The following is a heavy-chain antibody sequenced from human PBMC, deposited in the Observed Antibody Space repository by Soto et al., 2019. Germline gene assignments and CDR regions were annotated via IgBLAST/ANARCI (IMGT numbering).Heavy chain of an antibody. D-gene: IGHD2-2*01. V-gene: IGHV4-59*08. Sequence: SETLSLTCTVSGGSISSYYWSWIRQPPGKGLEWIGYIYYSGGTNYNPSLKSRVTISVDTSKNQFSLKLSSVTAADTAVYYCARTLGYCSSTSCPKYYFDYWGQGTLVTVSS. CDR2: IYYSGGT. J-gene: IGHJ4*02. CDR3: ARTLGYCSSTSCPKYYFDY. CDR1: GGSISSYY.